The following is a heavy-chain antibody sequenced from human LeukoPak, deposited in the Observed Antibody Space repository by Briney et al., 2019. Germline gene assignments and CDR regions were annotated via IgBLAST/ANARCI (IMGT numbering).Heavy chain of an antibody. CDR3: AREDMVRGVIIR. CDR1: GGSISSHY. D-gene: IGHD3-10*01. CDR2: IYYSGST. Sequence: SETLSLTCTVSGGSISSHYWSWIRQPPGKGLEWIGYIYYSGSTNYNPSLKSRVTISVDTSKNQFSLKLNSVTAADTAVYYCAREDMVRGVIIRWGQGTLVTVSS. V-gene: IGHV4-59*11. J-gene: IGHJ4*02.